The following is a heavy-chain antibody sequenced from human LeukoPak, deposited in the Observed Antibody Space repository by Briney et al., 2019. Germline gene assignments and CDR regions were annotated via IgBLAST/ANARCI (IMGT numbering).Heavy chain of an antibody. J-gene: IGHJ6*02. CDR1: GGTFSSYA. V-gene: IGHV1-69*13. D-gene: IGHD3-22*01. Sequence: SVTVSCKASGGTFSSYAISWVRQAPGQGLEWMGGIIPIFGTANYAQKFQGRVTITADESTSTAYMELSSLRSEDTAVYYCATSLRGSGYYSYYYYYGMDVWGQGTTVTVSS. CDR3: ATSLRGSGYYSYYYYYGMDV. CDR2: IIPIFGTA.